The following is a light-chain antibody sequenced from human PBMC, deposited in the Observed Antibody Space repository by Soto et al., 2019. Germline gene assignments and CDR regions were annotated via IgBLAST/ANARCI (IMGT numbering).Light chain of an antibody. CDR3: SLKTSSVTWV. J-gene: IGLJ3*02. V-gene: IGLV1-40*01. Sequence: QSVLTQPPSVSGAPGQRVTISCTGSSSNIGAPYDVHWYQQLPGTAPKLLIYANNNRPSGVPDRFSGSQSGNTASLTISGLQAEDEADYYCSLKTSSVTWVFGGGTKLPVL. CDR1: SSNIGAPYD. CDR2: ANN.